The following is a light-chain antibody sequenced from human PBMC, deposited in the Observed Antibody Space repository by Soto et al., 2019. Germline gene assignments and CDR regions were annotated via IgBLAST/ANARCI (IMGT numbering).Light chain of an antibody. Sequence: DIQMTQSPSSLSVSVGDRVTITCRASQSISNYLNWYQQRPGKAPKLLIYAASSLQSGVPLRFSGSGSGTDFILTISSLQPDDFATYYCQQSYNTPRTFGPGTKV. CDR2: AAS. V-gene: IGKV1-39*01. CDR3: QQSYNTPRT. J-gene: IGKJ1*01. CDR1: QSISNY.